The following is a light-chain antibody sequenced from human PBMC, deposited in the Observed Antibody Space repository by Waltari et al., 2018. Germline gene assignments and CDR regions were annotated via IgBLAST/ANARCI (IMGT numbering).Light chain of an antibody. CDR2: YVS. CDR3: SSYISSSTLEL. V-gene: IGLV2-14*03. CDR1: SSDVVAYNY. Sequence: QSALTQPASVSGSPGQSITISCTGTSSDVVAYNYVSWYQQHPGKAPKLIIFYVSDRPSGVSSRFSGSKSGNTASLTISGLQAQDEADYYCSSYISSSTLELFGGGTSLTVL. J-gene: IGLJ2*01.